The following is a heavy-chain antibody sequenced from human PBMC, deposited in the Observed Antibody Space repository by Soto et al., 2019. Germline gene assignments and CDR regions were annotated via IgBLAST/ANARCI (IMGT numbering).Heavy chain of an antibody. CDR3: AKLASGHYCTNGVCLLYYCDY. V-gene: IGHV3-23*01. CDR2: ISGSGGST. CDR1: GFTFNNYA. D-gene: IGHD2-8*01. J-gene: IGHJ4*02. Sequence: EVQLLESGGGLVQPGGSLRLSCAASGFTFNNYAMSWVRQAPGKGLEWVSAISGSGGSTHYADSVKGRFTISRDNSKTTLCLQMNRLRAEDTAVYYCAKLASGHYCTNGVCLLYYCDYWGQGAQVTVSS.